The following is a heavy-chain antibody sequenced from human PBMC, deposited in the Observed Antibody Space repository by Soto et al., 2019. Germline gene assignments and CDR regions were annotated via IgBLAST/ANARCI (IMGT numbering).Heavy chain of an antibody. CDR2: IYYSGST. J-gene: IGHJ5*02. D-gene: IGHD3-22*01. CDR1: GGSISSYY. Sequence: SETLSLTCTVSGGSISSYYWSWVRQPPGKGLEWIGYIYYSGSTNYNPSLKSRVTISVDTSKNQFSLKLSSVTAADTAVYYCAREMGYYDGSGFDPWGQGTLVTVSS. CDR3: AREMGYYDGSGFDP. V-gene: IGHV4-59*01.